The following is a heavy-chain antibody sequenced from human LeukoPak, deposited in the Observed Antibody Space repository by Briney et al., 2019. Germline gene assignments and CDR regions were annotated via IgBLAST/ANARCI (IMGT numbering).Heavy chain of an antibody. V-gene: IGHV4-59*08. D-gene: IGHD6-19*01. CDR2: IYYSGST. CDR1: GGSISSYY. J-gene: IGHJ4*02. CDR3: ASTSQQWLVDY. Sequence: SETLSLTCTVSGGSISSYYWSWIRQPPGKGLEWIGYIYYSGSTNYNPSLKSRVTISVDTSKNQFSLKLSSVTAADTAVYYCASTSQQWLVDYWGQGTLVTVSS.